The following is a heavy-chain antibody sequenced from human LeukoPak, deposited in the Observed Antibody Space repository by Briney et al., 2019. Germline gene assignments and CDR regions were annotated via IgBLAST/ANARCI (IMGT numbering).Heavy chain of an antibody. D-gene: IGHD2-15*01. CDR1: GYTFTSYY. CDR2: IIPIFGTA. Sequence: ASVKVSCKASGYTFTSYYMHWVRQAPGQGLEWMGGIIPIFGTANYAQKFQGRVTITADESTSTAYMELSSLRSEDTAVYYCARGRNIVVVVAATMTADYYYYYGMDVWGQGTTVTVSS. CDR3: ARGRNIVVVVAATMTADYYYYYGMDV. J-gene: IGHJ6*02. V-gene: IGHV1-69*13.